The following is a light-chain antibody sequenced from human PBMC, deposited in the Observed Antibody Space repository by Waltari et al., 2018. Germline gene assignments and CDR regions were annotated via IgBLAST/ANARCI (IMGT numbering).Light chain of an antibody. J-gene: IGLJ2*01. CDR2: AVS. V-gene: IGLV2-14*03. CDR1: NIDVGGYNL. Sequence: QPALTQPASVSGSPGRSISISCSGTNIDVGGYNLVSWYQQNPGKAPKLLIFAVSNRPSGVAPRFSGSKSGNMASLTISGLRADDEALYFCSSYTSMNTVVFGGGTSLTVL. CDR3: SSYTSMNTVV.